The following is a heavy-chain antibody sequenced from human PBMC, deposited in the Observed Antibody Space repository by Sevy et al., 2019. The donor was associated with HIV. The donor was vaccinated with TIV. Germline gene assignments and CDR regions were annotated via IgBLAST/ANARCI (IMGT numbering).Heavy chain of an antibody. V-gene: IGHV3-11*04. Sequence: GGSLRLSCAASGFTFSDYYMSWIRQAPGKGLEWVSYISSSGSTIYYADSVKGRFTISRDDAKNSLYLQMNSLRAEDTAVYYCVRELGDFRGQNWFDPWGQGTLVTVSS. CDR2: ISSSGSTI. J-gene: IGHJ5*02. D-gene: IGHD3-10*01. CDR1: GFTFSDYY. CDR3: VRELGDFRGQNWFDP.